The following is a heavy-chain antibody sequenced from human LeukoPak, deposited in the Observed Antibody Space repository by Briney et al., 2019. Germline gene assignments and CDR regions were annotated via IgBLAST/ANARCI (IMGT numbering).Heavy chain of an antibody. J-gene: IGHJ4*02. Sequence: QTGGSLRLSCAASGLTFSSHWMHWVRQAPGKGLVWVSRINSDGSSISYADSVKGRFTISRDNAKNTLYLQMNSLRAEDTAVYYCARVSSYGSGSYPLFDYWGKGPLVTVSS. CDR2: INSDGSSI. D-gene: IGHD3-10*01. CDR3: ARVSSYGSGSYPLFDY. V-gene: IGHV3-74*01. CDR1: GLTFSSHW.